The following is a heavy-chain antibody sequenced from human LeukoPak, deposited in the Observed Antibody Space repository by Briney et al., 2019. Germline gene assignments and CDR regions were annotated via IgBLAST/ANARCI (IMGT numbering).Heavy chain of an antibody. CDR1: GGSISSYC. J-gene: IGHJ6*02. Sequence: PSETLSLTCTVSGGSISSYCWSWIRQPPGKGLEWIGYIYYSGSTNYNPSLKSRVTISVDTSKNQFSLKLSSVTAADTAVYYCARGHYYYGMDVWGQGTTVTVSS. CDR2: IYYSGST. CDR3: ARGHYYYGMDV. V-gene: IGHV4-59*08.